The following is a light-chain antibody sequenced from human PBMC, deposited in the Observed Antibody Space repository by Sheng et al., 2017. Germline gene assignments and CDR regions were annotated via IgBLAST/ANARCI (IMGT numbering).Light chain of an antibody. CDR1: NSNIGNDN. Sequence: QAVLTQPPSASGTPGQRVTISCSGSNSNIGNDNVYWYQQLPGTAPKLLIYNDNQRPSGVPDRFSGSKSGTSASLAISGLRSEDEADYYCAGWDAGLSGYVFGAGTKVTV. CDR3: AGWDAGLSGYV. CDR2: NDN. V-gene: IGLV1-47*02. J-gene: IGLJ1*01.